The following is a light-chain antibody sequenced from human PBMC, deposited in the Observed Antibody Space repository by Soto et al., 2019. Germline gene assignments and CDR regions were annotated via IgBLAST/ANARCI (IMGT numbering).Light chain of an antibody. CDR2: KAS. CDR3: QHYNSYSEA. CDR1: QTISSW. J-gene: IGKJ1*01. V-gene: IGKV1-5*03. Sequence: DIQMTQSPSTLSGSVGDRVTITCRASQTISSWLAWYQQKPGKAPKLLNYKASTLNSGVPSRFSGSGSGTEFTLTISSLQPDDFATYYCQHYNSYSEAFGQGTKVDIK.